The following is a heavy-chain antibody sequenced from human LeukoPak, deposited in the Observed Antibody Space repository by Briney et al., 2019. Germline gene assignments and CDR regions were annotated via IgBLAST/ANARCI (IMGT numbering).Heavy chain of an antibody. V-gene: IGHV1-2*02. Sequence: ASVKVSCKASGYSFTAFYIHWVRQAPGQGLEWMGWINPNSGGTNYAQKFQGRVTMTRDTSISTAYMELSRLRSDDTAVYYCARAEYSSSWYGDYWGQGTLVTVSS. CDR1: GYSFTAFY. J-gene: IGHJ4*02. D-gene: IGHD6-13*01. CDR3: ARAEYSSSWYGDY. CDR2: INPNSGGT.